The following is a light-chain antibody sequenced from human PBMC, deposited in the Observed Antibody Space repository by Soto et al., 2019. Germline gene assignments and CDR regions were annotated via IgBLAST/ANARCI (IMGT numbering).Light chain of an antibody. CDR2: DAS. Sequence: EIVMTQSPATLSVSPGERATLSCRASQSVSSNLAWYQQKPGQAPRLLIYDASIRATGIPARFSGSGSGTEFTLTISSLQSEDFAVYYCQQYNNWLAWTFGQGTKVEIK. CDR1: QSVSSN. CDR3: QQYNNWLAWT. J-gene: IGKJ1*01. V-gene: IGKV3D-15*01.